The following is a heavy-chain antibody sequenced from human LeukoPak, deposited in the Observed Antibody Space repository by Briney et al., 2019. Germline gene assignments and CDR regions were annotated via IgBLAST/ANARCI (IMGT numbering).Heavy chain of an antibody. CDR2: IYYSGTT. Sequence: PSETLSLTCTVSGGSISSGGYYWSWIRQHPGKGLEWIGYIYYSGTTYYNPSLKSRVTISVDTSKNQFSLKLSSVTAADTAVYYCARYIAATPFDYWGQGTLVTVSS. V-gene: IGHV4-31*03. CDR3: ARYIAATPFDY. CDR1: GGSISSGGYY. J-gene: IGHJ4*02. D-gene: IGHD6-25*01.